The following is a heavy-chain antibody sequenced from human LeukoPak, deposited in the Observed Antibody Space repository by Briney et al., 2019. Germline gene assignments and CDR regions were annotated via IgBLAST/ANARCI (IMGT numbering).Heavy chain of an antibody. D-gene: IGHD3-16*01. CDR3: ARRMITFGGVNYFDY. CDR1: GGSFSGYY. J-gene: IGHJ4*02. CDR2: INHIGTS. V-gene: IGHV4-34*01. Sequence: NASETLSLTCAVYGGSFSGYYWNWIRQPPGKGLEWIGEINHIGTSNYNPSLKSRVTISVDTSKNQFSLKLSSVTAADTAVYYCARRMITFGGVNYFDYWGQGTLVTVSS.